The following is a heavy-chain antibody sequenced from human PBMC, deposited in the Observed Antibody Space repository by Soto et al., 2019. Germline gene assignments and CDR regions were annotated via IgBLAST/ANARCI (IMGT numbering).Heavy chain of an antibody. CDR3: ARGLAGDGTIYYYYGMDV. J-gene: IGHJ6*02. V-gene: IGHV1-69*06. CDR1: GGTFSSYA. CDR2: IIPIFGTA. Sequence: SVKVSCKASGGTFSSYAISWVRQAPGQGLEWMGGIIPIFGTANYAQKFQGRVTITADKSTSTAYMELSSLRSEDTAVYYCARGLAGDGTIYYYYGMDVWGQGTTVTVSS. D-gene: IGHD6-19*01.